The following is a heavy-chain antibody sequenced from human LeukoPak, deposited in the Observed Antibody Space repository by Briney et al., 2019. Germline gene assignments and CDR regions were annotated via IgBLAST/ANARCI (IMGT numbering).Heavy chain of an antibody. CDR2: IYYSGST. CDR1: SGSIRTSY. V-gene: IGHV4-59*01. Sequence: SETLSLTCTVSSGSIRTSYCSWIRQPPGKGLEWIGYIYYSGSTNYNPSLKSRVTISVDTSRNQFSLKLSSVTAADTAVYYCARVRSYYDSSGYPYYFDYWGQGTLVTVSS. J-gene: IGHJ4*02. CDR3: ARVRSYYDSSGYPYYFDY. D-gene: IGHD3-22*01.